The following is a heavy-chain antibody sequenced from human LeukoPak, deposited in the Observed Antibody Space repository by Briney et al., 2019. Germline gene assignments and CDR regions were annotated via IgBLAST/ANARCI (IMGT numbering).Heavy chain of an antibody. CDR1: GFTFSSYA. CDR3: ARGKVEGSSYWFDP. J-gene: IGHJ5*02. CDR2: ISYDGSNK. V-gene: IGHV3-30-3*01. D-gene: IGHD1-26*01. Sequence: GGSLRLSCAASGFTFSSYAMHWVRQAPGKGLEWVAVISYDGSNKYYADSVKGRFTISRDNSKNTLYLQMNSLRAEDTAVYYCARGKVEGSSYWFDPWAREPWSPSPQ.